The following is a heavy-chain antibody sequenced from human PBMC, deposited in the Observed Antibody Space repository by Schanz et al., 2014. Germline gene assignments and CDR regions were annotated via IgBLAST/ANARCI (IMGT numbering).Heavy chain of an antibody. CDR3: ARDEGRDGYNLAFDV. J-gene: IGHJ3*01. Sequence: EVQLVESGGGLIQPGGSLRLSCAVSGFSVSTNYMSWVRQAPGKGLEWVSSIYINSGSTNYADSMKGRFIISRDSSKNTLFLQMNSLRAEDTAVYFCARDEGRDGYNLAFDVWGQGTLVTVSS. V-gene: IGHV3-53*01. CDR1: GFSVSTNY. CDR2: IYINSGST. D-gene: IGHD5-12*01.